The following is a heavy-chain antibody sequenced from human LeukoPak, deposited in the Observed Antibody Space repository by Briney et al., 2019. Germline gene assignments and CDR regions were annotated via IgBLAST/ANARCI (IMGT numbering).Heavy chain of an antibody. CDR1: GGSISGGGYY. CDR3: ARVGNGYCSGGSCFATANPIDY. Sequence: SETLSLTCTVSGGSISGGGYYWSWIRQHPGKGLEWIGYIYYSGSTYYNPSLKSRVTISVDTSKNQFSLKLSSVTAADTAVYYCARVGNGYCSGGSCFATANPIDYWGQGTLVTVSS. V-gene: IGHV4-31*03. D-gene: IGHD2-15*01. CDR2: IYYSGST. J-gene: IGHJ4*02.